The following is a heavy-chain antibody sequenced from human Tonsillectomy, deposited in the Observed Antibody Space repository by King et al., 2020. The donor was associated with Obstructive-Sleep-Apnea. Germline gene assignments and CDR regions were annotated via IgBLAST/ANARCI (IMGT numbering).Heavy chain of an antibody. D-gene: IGHD6-19*01. CDR3: TRDGSGWPRDAFDI. V-gene: IGHV3-49*03. CDR1: GFTFPDYT. J-gene: IGHJ3*02. Sequence: VRLVESGGGLVQPGRSLRLSCTASGFTFPDYTLSWFRQAPGKGLEWVGFIRTKVYGGTAEYAASVKGRFTISRHDSKSIAYLQMNSLKTEDTALYYCTRDGSGWPRDAFDIWGQGTMVTVSS. CDR2: IRTKVYGGTA.